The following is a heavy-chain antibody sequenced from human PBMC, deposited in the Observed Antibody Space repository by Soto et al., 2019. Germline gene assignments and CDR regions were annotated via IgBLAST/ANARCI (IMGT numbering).Heavy chain of an antibody. CDR2: ISYDGSNK. Sequence: QVQLVESGGGVVQPGRSLRLSCAASGFTFSSYAMHWVRQAPGKGLEWVAVISYDGSNKYYADSVKGRFTISRDNSXNXXYLQMNSLRAEDTAVYYCARDGAQTYDSSGYFTDYWGQGTLVTVSS. V-gene: IGHV3-30-3*01. D-gene: IGHD3-22*01. CDR3: ARDGAQTYDSSGYFTDY. CDR1: GFTFSSYA. J-gene: IGHJ4*02.